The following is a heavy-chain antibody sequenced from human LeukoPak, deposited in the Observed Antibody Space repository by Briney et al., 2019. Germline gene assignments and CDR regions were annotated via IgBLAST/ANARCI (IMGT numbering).Heavy chain of an antibody. V-gene: IGHV3-20*04. Sequence: PGGSLRLSCAPSGFTFDNHGMSWVRQVPGKGLEWVSGITWNGGKTGYGDAVKGRFTISRDNAKSFLYLQMNSLRSEDTALYYCARVVDYVFLTGPYISWGQGTLVTVSS. J-gene: IGHJ4*02. CDR1: GFTFDNHG. CDR3: ARVVDYVFLTGPYIS. CDR2: ITWNGGKT. D-gene: IGHD3-9*01.